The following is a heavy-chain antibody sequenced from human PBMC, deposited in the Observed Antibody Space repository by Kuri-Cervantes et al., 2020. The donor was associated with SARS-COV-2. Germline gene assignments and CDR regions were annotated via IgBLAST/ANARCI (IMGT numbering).Heavy chain of an antibody. Sequence: GGSLRLSCAASGFTVSSNYMSWVRQAPGKGLEWVSYISSSGSTIYYADSVKGRFTISRDNAKNSLYLQMNSLRAEDTAVYYCARTWGGAAWFDYWGQGTLVTVSS. CDR2: ISSSGSTI. J-gene: IGHJ4*02. D-gene: IGHD1-26*01. V-gene: IGHV3-11*04. CDR1: GFTVSSNY. CDR3: ARTWGGAAWFDY.